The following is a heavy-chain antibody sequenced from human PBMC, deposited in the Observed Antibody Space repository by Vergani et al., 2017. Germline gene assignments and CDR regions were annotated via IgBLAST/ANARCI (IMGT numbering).Heavy chain of an antibody. Sequence: QVQLQQWGAGLLKPSETLSLTCAVYGGSFSGYYWSWIRQPPGKGLEWIGEINHSGSTYYNPSLKSRVTISVDTSKNQFSLKLSSVTAADTAVYYCARDGGLWFGELLFXDGYWGQGTLVTVSS. CDR1: GGSFSGYY. CDR2: INHSGST. CDR3: ARDGGLWFGELLFXDGY. J-gene: IGHJ4*02. V-gene: IGHV4-34*01. D-gene: IGHD3-10*01.